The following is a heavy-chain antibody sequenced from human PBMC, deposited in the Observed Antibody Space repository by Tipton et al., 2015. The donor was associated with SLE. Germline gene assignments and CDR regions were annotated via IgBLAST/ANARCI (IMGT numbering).Heavy chain of an antibody. D-gene: IGHD3-22*01. CDR3: ASRNYYDSSGYRYNWFDP. CDR2: ISSSSSYT. CDR1: GGSISDSNW. J-gene: IGHJ5*02. V-gene: IGHV3-11*03. Sequence: LSLTCAVSGGSISDSNWWSWVRQPPGKGLEWVSYISSSSSYTNYADSVEGRFTISRDNAKNSLYLQMNSLRAEDTAVYYCASRNYYDSSGYRYNWFDPWGQGTLVTVSS.